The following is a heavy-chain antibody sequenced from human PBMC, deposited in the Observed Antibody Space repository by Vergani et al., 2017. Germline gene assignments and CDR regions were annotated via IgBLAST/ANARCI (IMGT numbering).Heavy chain of an antibody. J-gene: IGHJ6*02. CDR1: GYSFTSYW. D-gene: IGHD6-19*01. Sequence: EVQLVQSGAEVKKPGESLRISCKGSGYSFTSYWISWVRQMPGKGLEWMGIIYPGDSDTRYSPSFQGQVTISADKSISTAYLQWSSLKASDTAMYYCARVEQWLVPSYGMDVWGQGTTVTVSS. CDR3: ARVEQWLVPSYGMDV. CDR2: IYPGDSDT. V-gene: IGHV5-51*01.